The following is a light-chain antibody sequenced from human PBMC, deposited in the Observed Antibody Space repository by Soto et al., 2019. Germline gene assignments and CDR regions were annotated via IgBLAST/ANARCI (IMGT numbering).Light chain of an antibody. J-gene: IGKJ1*01. CDR2: GAS. CDR1: QSVSSSY. Sequence: EIVLTQSPGTLSLSPGERATLSCRASQSVSSSYLAWYQQKPGQAPRLLLYGASSRATAIPDRFSGSGSGTDFTLTISGLEPEDFAVYYYQQYCSSPWTFGQGTKVEIK. V-gene: IGKV3-20*01. CDR3: QQYCSSPWT.